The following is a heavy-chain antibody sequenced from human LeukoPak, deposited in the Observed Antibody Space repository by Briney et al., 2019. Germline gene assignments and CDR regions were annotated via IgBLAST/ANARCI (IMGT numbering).Heavy chain of an antibody. Sequence: GGSLRLSCAASGSTFSSYSMNWVRQAPGKGLEWVSSISSSSSYIYYADSVKGRFTISRDNAKNSLYLQMNSLRAEDTAVYYCAREPYYYGSGSYFDYWGQGTLVTVSS. D-gene: IGHD3-10*01. CDR1: GSTFSSYS. V-gene: IGHV3-21*01. CDR2: ISSSSSYI. J-gene: IGHJ4*02. CDR3: AREPYYYGSGSYFDY.